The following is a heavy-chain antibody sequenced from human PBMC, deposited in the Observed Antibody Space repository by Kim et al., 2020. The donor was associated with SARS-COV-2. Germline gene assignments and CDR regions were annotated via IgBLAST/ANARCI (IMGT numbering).Heavy chain of an antibody. Sequence: SETLSLTCTVSGGSISSGGYYWSWIRQHPGKGLEWIGYIYYSGSTYYNPSLKSRVTISVDTSKNQFSLKLSSVTAADTAVYYCARDADYYDSSGYWYFDLWGRGTLVTVSS. CDR2: IYYSGST. D-gene: IGHD3-22*01. J-gene: IGHJ2*01. V-gene: IGHV4-31*03. CDR1: GGSISSGGYY. CDR3: ARDADYYDSSGYWYFDL.